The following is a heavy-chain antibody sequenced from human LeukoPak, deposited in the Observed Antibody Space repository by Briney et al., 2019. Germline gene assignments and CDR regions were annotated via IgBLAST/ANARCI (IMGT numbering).Heavy chain of an antibody. CDR2: IIPIFGTA. Sequence: SVKVSCKASGGTFSSYAISWVRQAPGQGLEWMGRIIPIFGTANYAQKFQGRVTITTDESTSTAYMELSSLRSEDTAVYYCASDNYDSSRYYYAFDIWGQGTMVTVSS. CDR3: ASDNYDSSRYYYAFDI. J-gene: IGHJ3*02. CDR1: GGTFSSYA. V-gene: IGHV1-69*05. D-gene: IGHD3-22*01.